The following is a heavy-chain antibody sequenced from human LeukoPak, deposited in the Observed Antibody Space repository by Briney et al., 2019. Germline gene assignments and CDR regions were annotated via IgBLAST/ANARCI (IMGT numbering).Heavy chain of an antibody. J-gene: IGHJ4*02. V-gene: IGHV3-23*01. D-gene: IGHD4-17*01. CDR3: ANDLTHDYDVDY. CDR2: ISGSGGST. Sequence: GGSLRLSCAASGFTFSSYAMSWVRQAPGKGLEWVSAISGSGGSTYYADSVKGRFTISRDNSKNTLYLQMNSLRAEDTAVYYCANDLTHDYDVDYWGQGTLVTVSS. CDR1: GFTFSSYA.